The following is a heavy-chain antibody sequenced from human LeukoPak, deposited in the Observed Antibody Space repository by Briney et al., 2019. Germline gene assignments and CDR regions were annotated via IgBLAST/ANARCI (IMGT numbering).Heavy chain of an antibody. Sequence: ASVKVSCKASGYTFTGYYMHWVRQAPGQGLEWMERINPNSGGTNYAQKFQDRVTMTRDTSISTAYMELSRLRSDDTAVYYCARDLGGIPFDYWGQGTLVTVSS. CDR1: GYTFTGYY. CDR3: ARDLGGIPFDY. J-gene: IGHJ4*02. D-gene: IGHD3-16*01. CDR2: INPNSGGT. V-gene: IGHV1-2*06.